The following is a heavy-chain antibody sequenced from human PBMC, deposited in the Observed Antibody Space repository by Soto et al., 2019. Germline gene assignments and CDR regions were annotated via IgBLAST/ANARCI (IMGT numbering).Heavy chain of an antibody. D-gene: IGHD1-26*01. CDR2: IKTKTHGETT. Sequence: EVQLVESGGGLVKPGGSLRLSCAASGFTISGAWMNWVRQAPGKGLEWVGRIKTKTHGETTDYAAPVKGRFTISRDDSENTLSLHMTSLKIEDTAVYYCTTGSVAGYWGRGALVTVSS. CDR3: TTGSVAGY. J-gene: IGHJ4*02. V-gene: IGHV3-15*07. CDR1: GFTISGAW.